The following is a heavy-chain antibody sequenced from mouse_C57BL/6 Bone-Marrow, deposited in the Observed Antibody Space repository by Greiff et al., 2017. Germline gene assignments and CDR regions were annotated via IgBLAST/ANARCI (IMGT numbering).Heavy chain of an antibody. CDR3: ARDTTVVAPAWFAY. D-gene: IGHD1-1*01. J-gene: IGHJ3*01. CDR2: IDPSVSYT. CDR1: GYTFTSYW. Sequence: QVQLKQPGAELVMPGASVKLSCKASGYTFTSYWMHWVSRSPGHGLGWLGEIDPSVSYTTSNKKFKDKSTLTVDKSSSTAYMQLSSLTSEDSAVYYCARDTTVVAPAWFAYWGQGTLVTVSA. V-gene: IGHV1-69*01.